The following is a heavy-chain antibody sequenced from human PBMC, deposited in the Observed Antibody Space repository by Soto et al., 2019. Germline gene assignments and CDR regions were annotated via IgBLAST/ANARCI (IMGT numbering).Heavy chain of an antibody. CDR3: ARDVQESGPHDYYYYGMDV. J-gene: IGHJ6*02. D-gene: IGHD3-3*01. V-gene: IGHV4-59*01. CDR2: IYYSGST. Sequence: PSETLSLTCTVSGGSISSYYWSWIRQPPGKGLAWIGYIYYSGSTTYNPSLKIRVTISVDTSKNQFSLKLSSVTAADTAVYYCARDVQESGPHDYYYYGMDVWGQGTTVTVSS. CDR1: GGSISSYY.